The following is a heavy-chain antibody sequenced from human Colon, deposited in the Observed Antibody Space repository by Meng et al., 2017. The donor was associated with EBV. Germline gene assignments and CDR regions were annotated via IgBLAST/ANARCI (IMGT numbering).Heavy chain of an antibody. V-gene: IGHV4/OR15-8*02. J-gene: IGHJ4*02. Sequence: QVQCTESDPALVKPSETLSLTCDVSGDCLSSANWWSWVRQPPGKGLEWIGEIHHYGNPNYNPSLKSRVTISVDKSKNQFVLKVTSVSAADTAVYYCARTAICIGGSCTTWDYWGQGALVTVSS. CDR2: IHHYGNP. CDR3: ARTAICIGGSCTTWDY. CDR1: GDCLSSANW. D-gene: IGHD2-15*01.